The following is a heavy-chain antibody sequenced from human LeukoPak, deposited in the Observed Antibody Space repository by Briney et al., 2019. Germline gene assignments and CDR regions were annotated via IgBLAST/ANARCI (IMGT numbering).Heavy chain of an antibody. CDR1: GFTVINSY. Sequence: GGSLRLSRAASGFTVINSYMSWVRQAPGEGLEWVSVIYSGGTTYYADSVKGRFTISRDNSKNTLSLQMNSLRAEDTAVYYCARGMAFFYRDWGQGTLVTVSS. J-gene: IGHJ4*02. CDR2: IYSGGTT. CDR3: ARGMAFFYRD. V-gene: IGHV3-66*01. D-gene: IGHD2/OR15-2a*01.